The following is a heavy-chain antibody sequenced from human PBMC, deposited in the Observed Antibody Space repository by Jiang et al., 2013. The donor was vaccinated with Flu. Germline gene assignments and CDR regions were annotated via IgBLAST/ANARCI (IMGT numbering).Heavy chain of an antibody. V-gene: IGHV5-51*01. D-gene: IGHD3-3*01. Sequence: LEWMGIIYPGDSDTRYSPSFQGQVTISADESISTAYLQWSSLKASDTAMYYCARLARRFWSGYKGRYYYGMDVWGQGTTVTVSS. CDR3: ARLARRFWSGYKGRYYYGMDV. CDR2: IYPGDSDT. J-gene: IGHJ6*02.